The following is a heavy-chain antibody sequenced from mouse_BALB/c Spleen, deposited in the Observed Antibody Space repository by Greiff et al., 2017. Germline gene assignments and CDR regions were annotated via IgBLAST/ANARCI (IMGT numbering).Heavy chain of an antibody. V-gene: IGHV1S81*02. CDR3: TRDGYFAMDY. CDR1: GYTFTSYY. J-gene: IGHJ4*01. CDR2: INPSNGGT. Sequence: LVESGAELVKPGASVKLSCKASGYTFTSYYMYWVKQRPGQGLEWIGEINPSNGGTNFNEKFKSKATLTVDKSSSTAYMQLSSLTSEDSAVYYCTRDGYFAMDYWGQGTSVTVSS.